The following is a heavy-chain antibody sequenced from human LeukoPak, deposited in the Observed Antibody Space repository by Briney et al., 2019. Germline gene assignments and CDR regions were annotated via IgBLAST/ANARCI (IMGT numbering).Heavy chain of an antibody. J-gene: IGHJ4*02. Sequence: GGSLRLSCAASRFTLSTYSMNWVRQAPGKGLEWVSSIDSSGSYMYYAGSVKGRFTISRDNAKNSLYLQMNSLRVEDTAVYYCARDRGYSDRSRYYPYYFDSWGQGTLVTVSS. CDR2: IDSSGSYM. CDR3: ARDRGYSDRSRYYPYYFDS. CDR1: RFTLSTYS. V-gene: IGHV3-21*01. D-gene: IGHD3-22*01.